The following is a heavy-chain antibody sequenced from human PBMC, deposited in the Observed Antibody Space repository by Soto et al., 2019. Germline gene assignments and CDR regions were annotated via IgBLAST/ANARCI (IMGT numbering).Heavy chain of an antibody. CDR1: GGSISSYY. J-gene: IGHJ4*02. V-gene: IGHV4-59*01. Sequence: SETLSLTCTVSGGSISSYYWSWIRQPPGKGLEWIGYIYYSGSTNYNPSLKSRVTISVDTSKNQFSLKLSSVTAADTAVYYCARYTGRDGSRRNADYYDYWSQGTLVTVSS. CDR3: ARYTGRDGSRRNADYYDY. D-gene: IGHD2-15*01. CDR2: IYYSGST.